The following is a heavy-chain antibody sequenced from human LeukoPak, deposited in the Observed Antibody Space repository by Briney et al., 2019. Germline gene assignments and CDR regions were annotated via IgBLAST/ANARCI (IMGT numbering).Heavy chain of an antibody. CDR1: GFTFSSYP. J-gene: IGHJ4*02. D-gene: IGHD2-2*01. V-gene: IGHV3-23*01. Sequence: GGSLSLSCAASGFTFSSYPMSWVRQAPGKGLEWVSAIRGSGGSTYYADSVKGRFTISRDNSNNTLYLQMNSLRAEDTAVYYCAKETGGYCSSTVCYEDYWGQGTLVTVSS. CDR2: IRGSGGST. CDR3: AKETGGYCSSTVCYEDY.